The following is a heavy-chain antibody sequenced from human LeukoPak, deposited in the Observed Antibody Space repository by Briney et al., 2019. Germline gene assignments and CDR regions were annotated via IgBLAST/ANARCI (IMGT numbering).Heavy chain of an antibody. Sequence: GGSLRLSCAASGFIFNNYGLIWVRQAPGKELEWFSAISNDGGGTNYADFVKGRFTISRDNSKNTLFLQMNSLRAEDTALYYCAKGSSGYFVDLWGQGTLVTVSS. CDR2: ISNDGGGT. V-gene: IGHV3-23*01. D-gene: IGHD3-22*01. CDR3: AKGSSGYFVDL. J-gene: IGHJ5*02. CDR1: GFIFNNYG.